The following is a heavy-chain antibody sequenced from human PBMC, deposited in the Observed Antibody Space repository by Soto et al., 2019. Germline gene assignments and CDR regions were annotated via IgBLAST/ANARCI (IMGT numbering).Heavy chain of an antibody. CDR2: ISYDGSNK. CDR1: GFTFSSYG. D-gene: IGHD4-17*01. V-gene: IGHV3-30*18. CDR3: AKVTTTVTTGYYYGMDV. J-gene: IGHJ6*02. Sequence: QVQLVESGGGVVQPGRSLRLSCAASGFTFSSYGMHWVRQAPGKGLEWVAVISYDGSNKYYADSVKGRFTISRDNSKNTLYLQMNSLRAEDTAVYYCAKVTTTVTTGYYYGMDVWGQGTTVTVSS.